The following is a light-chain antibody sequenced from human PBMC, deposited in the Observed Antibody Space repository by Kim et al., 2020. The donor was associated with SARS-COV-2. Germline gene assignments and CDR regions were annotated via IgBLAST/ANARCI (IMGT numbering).Light chain of an antibody. J-gene: IGLJ1*01. Sequence: GRSLTLSCTGTSMDVGAYKYVSCDQQHPGKAPKLMIFEVNERPSGVPDRFSGSKSGNTASLTVSGLQAEDEADYYCSSYAGTSGYVFGTGTKVTVL. V-gene: IGLV2-8*01. CDR1: SMDVGAYKY. CDR3: SSYAGTSGYV. CDR2: EVN.